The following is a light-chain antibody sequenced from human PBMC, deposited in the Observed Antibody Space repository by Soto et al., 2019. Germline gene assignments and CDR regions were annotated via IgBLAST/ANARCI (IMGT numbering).Light chain of an antibody. Sequence: QCSLTEPASSSGSPRQSITISCTGTVSDVGGYNYVSWYQQHPGKAPKLMIYGVTNRPSGVSNRFSGSKSGNTASLTISGLQAEDEADYYCSSYTSSRTLVYGTGTKVNVL. J-gene: IGLJ1*01. CDR3: SSYTSSRTLV. CDR2: GVT. CDR1: VSDVGGYNY. V-gene: IGLV2-14*01.